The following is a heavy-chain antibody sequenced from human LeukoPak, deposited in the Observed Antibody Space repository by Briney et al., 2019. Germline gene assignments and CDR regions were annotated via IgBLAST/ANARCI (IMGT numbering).Heavy chain of an antibody. J-gene: IGHJ6*03. CDR1: GFTFSSYS. D-gene: IGHD3-22*01. Sequence: PGGSLRLSCAASGFTFSSYSMNWVRQAPGKGLEWVSYIGRSSSSIYYADSVKGRFTISRDNAKDSVYLQMNSLRAEDTAVYYCVRDRDYYDSSSYYAYYYYMDVWGKGTTVTVSS. V-gene: IGHV3-48*01. CDR2: IGRSSSSI. CDR3: VRDRDYYDSSSYYAYYYYMDV.